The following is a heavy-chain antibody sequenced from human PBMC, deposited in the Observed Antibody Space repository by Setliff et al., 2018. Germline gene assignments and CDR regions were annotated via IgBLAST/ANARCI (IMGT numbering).Heavy chain of an antibody. CDR3: ARLSWNGLRYYGLDV. J-gene: IGHJ6*02. D-gene: IGHD3-3*01. CDR1: GFFMSSGYY. Sequence: SETLSLTCAVSGFFMSSGYYWGWIRQTPGKGLEWIGSIYHSGSTYYNPSLKSRVTISVDTSKNQFSLQLSSVTAADTAVYYCARLSWNGLRYYGLDVWGQGTTVTVSS. V-gene: IGHV4-38-2*01. CDR2: IYHSGST.